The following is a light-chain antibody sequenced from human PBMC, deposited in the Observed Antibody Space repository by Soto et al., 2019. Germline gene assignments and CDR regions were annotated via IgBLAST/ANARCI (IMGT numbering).Light chain of an antibody. V-gene: IGKV3-15*01. CDR1: QSVSSN. CDR3: QQYNNWPPS. CDR2: GAS. J-gene: IGKJ4*01. Sequence: EIVMTQSPATLSVSPGARATLSCRASQSVSSNLAWYQQKPGQAPRPLIYGASTRATGIPARFSGSGSGTEFTLTISSLQSEDFAVYYCQQYNNWPPSFGGGTKVEIK.